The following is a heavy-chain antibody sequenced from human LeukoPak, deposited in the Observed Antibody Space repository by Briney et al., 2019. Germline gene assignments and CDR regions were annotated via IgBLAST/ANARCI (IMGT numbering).Heavy chain of an antibody. CDR3: LRHGQHHPGDY. V-gene: IGHV4-39*01. CDR2: IFYTGST. CDR1: GGSISSSGSY. D-gene: IGHD1-1*01. Sequence: PSETLSLTCTVSGGSISSSGSYWAWIRQPPGKGLEWIGSIFYTGSTYYNPSFKSRVTISADTSKNQFSLILSSVTAADTATYYCLRHGQHHPGDYWGQGALVTVSS. J-gene: IGHJ4*02.